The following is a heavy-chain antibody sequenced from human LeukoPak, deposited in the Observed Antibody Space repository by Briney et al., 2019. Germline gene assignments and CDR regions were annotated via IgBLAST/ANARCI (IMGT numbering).Heavy chain of an antibody. Sequence: TPSETLSLTCTISGGSIGTDHWTWIRQPPGKGLDWIGYAYYNGNTNYNPSLNSRVTTSVFTSNNQFSLRLTSVTTADTAVYYCARGHPPNLDVWGQGTTVTVSS. CDR1: GGSIGTDH. J-gene: IGHJ6*02. CDR3: ARGHPPNLDV. V-gene: IGHV4-59*01. CDR2: AYYNGNT.